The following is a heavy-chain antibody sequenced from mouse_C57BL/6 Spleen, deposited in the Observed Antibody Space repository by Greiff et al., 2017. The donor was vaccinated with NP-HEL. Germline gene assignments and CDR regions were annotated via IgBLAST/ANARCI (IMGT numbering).Heavy chain of an antibody. CDR3: ARGYYGSSPYYFDY. CDR2: IDPSDSYT. V-gene: IGHV1-50*01. D-gene: IGHD1-1*01. CDR1: GYTFTSYW. Sequence: VQLQQPGAELVKPGASVKLSCKASGYTFTSYWMQWVKQRPGQGLEWIGEIDPSDSYTNYNQKFKGKATLTVDTSSSTAYMQLSSLTSEDSAVYYCARGYYGSSPYYFDYWGQGTTLTVSS. J-gene: IGHJ2*01.